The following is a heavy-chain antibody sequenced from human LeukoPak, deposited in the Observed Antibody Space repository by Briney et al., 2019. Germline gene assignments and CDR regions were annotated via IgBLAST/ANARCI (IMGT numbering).Heavy chain of an antibody. CDR2: IDTNTGNP. D-gene: IGHD5-18*01. Sequence: ASVKVSCKASGYTFTSYAMNWVRQAPGQGLEWIGWIDTNTGNPTYAQGFTGRFVFSLDTSVSTAYLQISSLEAEDTAVYYVARAFQLWPPALVGYWGQGTLVTVSS. CDR1: GYTFTSYA. J-gene: IGHJ4*02. V-gene: IGHV7-4-1*02. CDR3: ARAFQLWPPALVGY.